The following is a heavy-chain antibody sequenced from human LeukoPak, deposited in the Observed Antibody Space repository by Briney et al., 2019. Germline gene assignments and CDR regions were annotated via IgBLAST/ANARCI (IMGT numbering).Heavy chain of an antibody. CDR2: IYSGGST. D-gene: IGHD6-13*01. Sequence: GGSLRLSCAASGFTVSSNYMSWVRQAPGKGLERVSVIYSGGSTYYADSVKGRFTISRDNSKNTLYLQMNSLRAEDTAVYYCARDLGSSIAAAGTVVYWGQGTLVTVSS. CDR3: ARDLGSSIAAAGTVVY. V-gene: IGHV3-53*01. J-gene: IGHJ4*02. CDR1: GFTVSSNY.